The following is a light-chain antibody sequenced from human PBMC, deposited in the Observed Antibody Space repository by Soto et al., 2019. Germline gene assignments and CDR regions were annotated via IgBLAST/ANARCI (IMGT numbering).Light chain of an antibody. Sequence: QSVLTKPRSVSGSPGQSATISCTGTANDVGGHNYVSWYQQHPGEAPKLLIYDVTERPSGVPDRFSGSKSGSTASLTISGLQTEDEADYYCYSYAGTYTFVFGTGTKVTVL. V-gene: IGLV2-11*01. CDR1: ANDVGGHNY. J-gene: IGLJ1*01. CDR3: YSYAGTYTFV. CDR2: DVT.